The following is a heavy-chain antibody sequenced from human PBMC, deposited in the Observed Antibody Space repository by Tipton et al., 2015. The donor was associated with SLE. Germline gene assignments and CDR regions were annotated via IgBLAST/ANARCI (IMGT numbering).Heavy chain of an antibody. CDR2: INHSGST. CDR1: GGSISSSSYY. J-gene: IGHJ2*01. CDR3: ARLHSLDL. D-gene: IGHD2-21*01. Sequence: TLSLTCTVSGGSISSSSYYWGWIRQPPGKGLEWIGEINHSGSTNYNPSLKSRVTISVDTSKNQFSLKLSSVTAADTAVYYCARLHSLDLWGRGTLVTVSS. V-gene: IGHV4-39*07.